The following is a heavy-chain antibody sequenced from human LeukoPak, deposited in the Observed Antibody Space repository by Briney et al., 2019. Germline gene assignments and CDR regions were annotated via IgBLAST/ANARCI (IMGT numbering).Heavy chain of an antibody. V-gene: IGHV3-48*01. J-gene: IGHJ4*02. CDR3: ARDREGFTIFGVVIHFDY. D-gene: IGHD3-3*01. Sequence: GRSLRLSCAASGFTFSSYSMNWVRQAPGKGLEWVSYISSSSSTIYYADSVKGRFTISRDNAKNSLYLQMNSLRAEDTAVYYCARDREGFTIFGVVIHFDYWGQGTLVTVSS. CDR2: ISSSSSTI. CDR1: GFTFSSYS.